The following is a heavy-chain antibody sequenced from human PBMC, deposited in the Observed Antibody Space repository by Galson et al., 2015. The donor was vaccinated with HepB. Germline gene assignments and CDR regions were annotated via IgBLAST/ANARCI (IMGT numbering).Heavy chain of an antibody. V-gene: IGHV5-51*01. CDR1: GYNFATHW. CDR3: TRRLAFDF. Sequence: QSGAEVKRAGDSLNISCKASGYNFATHWIGWVRQKPGKGLEWMGFFYPDDSHTRFNASFRGHVTMSADKSTDTAFLQWSSLKASDSAICYCTRRLAFDFWGQGTLVTVS. CDR2: FYPDDSHT. J-gene: IGHJ4*02.